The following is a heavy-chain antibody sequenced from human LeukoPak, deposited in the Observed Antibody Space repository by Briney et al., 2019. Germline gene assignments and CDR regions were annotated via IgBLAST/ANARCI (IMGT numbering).Heavy chain of an antibody. V-gene: IGHV3-30-3*01. J-gene: IGHJ6*02. D-gene: IGHD6-19*01. CDR3: ARTQPIPGIAVADSYYYYGMDV. CDR1: GFTFSSYA. Sequence: GRSLRLSCAASGFTFSSYAMHWVRQAPGKGLEWVAVISYDGSNKYYADSVKGRFTISRDNSKNTLYLQMNSLRAEDTAVYYCARTQPIPGIAVADSYYYYGMDVWGQGTTVTVSS. CDR2: ISYDGSNK.